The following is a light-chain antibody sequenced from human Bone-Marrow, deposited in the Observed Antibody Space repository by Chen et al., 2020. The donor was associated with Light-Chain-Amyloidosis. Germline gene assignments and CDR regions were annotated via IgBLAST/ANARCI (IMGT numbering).Light chain of an antibody. CDR2: DVS. Sequence: QSALTQPASVSGSPGQSFPISCTGTSNDVGGYNYVSWYQQHPGKAPKLMIYDVSNVPSGVSNRFSGSKSGNTASLTISGLQAEDEADYYCSSYTSSDTLVFGGGTKVTVL. V-gene: IGLV2-14*03. J-gene: IGLJ3*02. CDR3: SSYTSSDTLV. CDR1: SNDVGGYNY.